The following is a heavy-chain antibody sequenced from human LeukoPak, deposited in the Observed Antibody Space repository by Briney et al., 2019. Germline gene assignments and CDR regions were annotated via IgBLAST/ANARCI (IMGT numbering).Heavy chain of an antibody. D-gene: IGHD1-1*01. CDR1: GGSISSSTYF. CDR2: IYYGGST. CDR3: ARHSRAGAQLAWFDP. V-gene: IGHV4-39*01. Sequence: SETLSLTCTVSGGSISSSTYFWGWIRQPPGEGLEWIGTIYYGGSTYYNPSFKSRVTISVDVSKNQFSLKVTSVTAVDTALYYCARHSRAGAQLAWFDPWGQGTLVTVSS. J-gene: IGHJ5*02.